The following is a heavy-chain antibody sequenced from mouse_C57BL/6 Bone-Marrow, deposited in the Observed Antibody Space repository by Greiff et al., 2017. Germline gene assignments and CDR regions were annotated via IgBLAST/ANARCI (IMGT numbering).Heavy chain of an antibody. J-gene: IGHJ1*03. CDR1: GYTFTSYW. CDR2: IDPSDSYT. V-gene: IGHV1-69*01. CDR3: ARENYDGSSYDWYFEV. D-gene: IGHD1-1*01. Sequence: QVQLQQPGAELVMPGASVKLSCKASGYTFTSYWMHWVKQRPGQGLEWIGEIDPSDSYTNYHQKFQGKSTLTVDKSYSTAYMQLSSLTSEDSAVYYCARENYDGSSYDWYFEVWGTGTTVTVSS.